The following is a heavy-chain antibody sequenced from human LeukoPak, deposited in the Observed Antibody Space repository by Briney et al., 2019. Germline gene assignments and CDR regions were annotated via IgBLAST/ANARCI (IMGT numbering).Heavy chain of an antibody. D-gene: IGHD3-10*01. CDR2: MNPNSGNT. CDR1: GYTFTSYD. V-gene: IGHV1-8*01. J-gene: IGHJ3*02. Sequence: ASVKVSCKASGYTFTSYDINWVRQATGQGLEWMGWMNPNSGNTGYAQKVQGRVTMTRNTSISTAYMELSSLRSEDTAVYYCARDNPTMVRGVIIRGTDAFDIWGQGTMVTVSS. CDR3: ARDNPTMVRGVIIRGTDAFDI.